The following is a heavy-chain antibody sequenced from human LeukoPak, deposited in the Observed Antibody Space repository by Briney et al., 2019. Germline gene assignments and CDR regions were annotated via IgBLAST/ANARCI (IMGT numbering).Heavy chain of an antibody. CDR3: ARDRYYSFDY. D-gene: IGHD1-1*01. J-gene: IGHJ4*02. V-gene: IGHV3-48*02. Sequence: QAGGSLRLSCAASGITFRNAWMSWVRQAPGKGLEWVSYISSSSSTIYYADSVKGRFTISRDNAKNSLYLQMDSLRDEDTAVYYCARDRYYSFDYWGQGTLVTVSS. CDR2: ISSSSSTI. CDR1: GITFRNAW.